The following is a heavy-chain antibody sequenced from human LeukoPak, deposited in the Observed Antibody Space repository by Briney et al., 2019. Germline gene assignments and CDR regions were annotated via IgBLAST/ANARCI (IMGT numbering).Heavy chain of an antibody. J-gene: IGHJ4*02. D-gene: IGHD3-22*01. CDR3: ARGSHSGDYDRLDY. Sequence: PSETLSLTCTVSGGSISSYYLSWIRQPAGKGLEWIGRIYTSGSTNYNPSLKSRVTMSVDTSKNQFSLKLSSVTAADTAVYYCARGSHSGDYDRLDYWGQGTLVTVSS. CDR1: GGSISSYY. CDR2: IYTSGST. V-gene: IGHV4-4*07.